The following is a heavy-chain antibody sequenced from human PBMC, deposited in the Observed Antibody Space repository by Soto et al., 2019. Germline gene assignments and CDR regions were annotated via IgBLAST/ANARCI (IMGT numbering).Heavy chain of an antibody. Sequence: GGSLRLSCAASGSIFSSYSMNCVRQAPGKGLEWVSFISSSSNTIYYTDSVKGRFTISRDNAMNSLYLQMNSLRDEDTAVYYCARDPPSSWYTPDSWLPGTLVTPSS. CDR2: ISSSSNTI. J-gene: IGHJ4*02. CDR1: GSIFSSYS. CDR3: ARDPPSSWYTPDS. D-gene: IGHD6-13*01. V-gene: IGHV3-48*02.